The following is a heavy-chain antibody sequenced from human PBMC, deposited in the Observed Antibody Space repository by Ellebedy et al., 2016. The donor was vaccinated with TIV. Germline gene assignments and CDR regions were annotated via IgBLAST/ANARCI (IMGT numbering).Heavy chain of an antibody. V-gene: IGHV1-18*04. D-gene: IGHD4-17*01. CDR1: GYTFTNYG. CDR2: ISGYNGNT. CDR3: ARFVDGDYEDY. J-gene: IGHJ4*02. Sequence: AASVKVSCKASGYTFTNYGISWVRQAPGQGLEWMGWISGYNGNTYSAQKLQGRVTMTTDTSTSTAYMELRSLRSDDTAVYYCARFVDGDYEDYWGQGALVTASS.